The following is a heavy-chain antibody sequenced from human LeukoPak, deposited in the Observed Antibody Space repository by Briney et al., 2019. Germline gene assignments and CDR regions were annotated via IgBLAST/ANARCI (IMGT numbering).Heavy chain of an antibody. CDR1: GFTFSSYS. D-gene: IGHD6-19*01. Sequence: GGSLILSCAASGFTFSSYSMNWVRQAPGKGLEWVSSIRSSSSYIYYADSVKGRFTISRDNAKNSLYLQMNSLRAEDTAVYYCARVRSSGWEFDYWGQGTLVTVSS. CDR2: IRSSSSYI. CDR3: ARVRSSGWEFDY. V-gene: IGHV3-21*01. J-gene: IGHJ4*02.